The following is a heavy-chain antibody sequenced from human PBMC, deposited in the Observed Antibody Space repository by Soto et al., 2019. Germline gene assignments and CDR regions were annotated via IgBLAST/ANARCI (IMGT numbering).Heavy chain of an antibody. J-gene: IGHJ6*02. CDR2: IDASGNT. D-gene: IGHD6-13*01. Sequence: SETLSLTCTVSGDSISTYYWSWIRQPAGKGLEWIGRIDASGNTNYNPFLKSRVTMSVDTSKKQFSLTLTSVTAADTAVYYCARYSSNWFQTEGMDVWGQGTTVTVSS. CDR1: GDSISTYY. CDR3: ARYSSNWFQTEGMDV. V-gene: IGHV4-4*07.